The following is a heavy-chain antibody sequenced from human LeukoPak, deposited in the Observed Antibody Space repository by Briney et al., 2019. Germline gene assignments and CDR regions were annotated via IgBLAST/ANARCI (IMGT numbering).Heavy chain of an antibody. V-gene: IGHV3-74*01. CDR2: INGDGRNI. CDR1: GFTFSSYW. CDR3: TRDLMDYDVSTGLHHYYMDV. Sequence: GGSLRLSCVASGFTFSSYWMRWVRQDPRKGLVWVSRINGDGRNINYANSVRGRFTISRDNAKNTLYLQMNTLRVEDTAVYYCTRDLMDYDVSTGLHHYYMDVWGQGTTVTVSS. D-gene: IGHD3-9*01. J-gene: IGHJ6*02.